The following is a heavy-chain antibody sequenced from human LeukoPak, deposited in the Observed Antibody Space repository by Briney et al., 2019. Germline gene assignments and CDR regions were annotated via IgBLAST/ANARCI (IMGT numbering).Heavy chain of an antibody. CDR2: INPNSGGT. CDR1: GYTLTGHY. V-gene: IGHV1-2*02. CDR3: ARGGYSGTEKPNDY. D-gene: IGHD1-26*01. Sequence: ASVKVSCKASGYTLTGHYMHWVRQAPGQGLEWMGWINPNSGGTNYAQKFQGRVTMTRDTSISTAYMELSSLRSDDTAVYYYARGGYSGTEKPNDYWGQGTLVTVSS. J-gene: IGHJ4*02.